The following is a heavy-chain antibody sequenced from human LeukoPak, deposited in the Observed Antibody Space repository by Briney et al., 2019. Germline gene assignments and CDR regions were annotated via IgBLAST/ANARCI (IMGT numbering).Heavy chain of an antibody. CDR1: GGSISSSSYY. Sequence: PSETLSLTCTVPGGSISSSSYYWGWIRQPPGKWLEWIGSIYYSGSTYYNPSLKSRVTVSVDTSKNQFSLKLSSVTAADTAVYYCARRYCSGGSCYYFDYWGQGTLVTVSS. D-gene: IGHD2-15*01. V-gene: IGHV4-39*01. CDR2: IYYSGST. CDR3: ARRYCSGGSCYYFDY. J-gene: IGHJ4*02.